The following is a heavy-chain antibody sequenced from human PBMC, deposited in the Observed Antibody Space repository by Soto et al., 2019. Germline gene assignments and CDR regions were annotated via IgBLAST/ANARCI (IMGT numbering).Heavy chain of an antibody. V-gene: IGHV1-69*13. J-gene: IGHJ6*02. CDR3: AREVASASYYYYYYLMDV. CDR2: IIPIFGTA. CDR1: GGTFSSYA. Sequence: GASVKVSCKASGGTFSSYAISWVRQAPGQGLEWMGGIIPIFGTANYAQKFQGRVTITADESTSTAYMELSSLRSEDTAVYYCAREVASASYYYYYYLMDVCGQGSTVTVSS. D-gene: IGHD2-15*01.